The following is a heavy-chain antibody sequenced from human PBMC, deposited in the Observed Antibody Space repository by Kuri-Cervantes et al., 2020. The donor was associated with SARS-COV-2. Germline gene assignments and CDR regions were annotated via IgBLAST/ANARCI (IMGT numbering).Heavy chain of an antibody. CDR3: ARGPLYSSSWYDWFDP. Sequence: GESLKISCAASGFTFSSYAMSWVRQAPGKGLEWVSAISGSSSYIHYADSVKGRFTISRDNAKNTLYLQMNRLRAEDTAVYYCARGPLYSSSWYDWFDPWGQGTLVTVSS. V-gene: IGHV3-21*01. CDR1: GFTFSSYA. J-gene: IGHJ5*02. D-gene: IGHD6-13*01. CDR2: ISGSSSYI.